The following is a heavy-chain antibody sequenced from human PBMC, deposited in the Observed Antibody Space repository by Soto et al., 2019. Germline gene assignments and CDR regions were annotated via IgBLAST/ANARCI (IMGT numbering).Heavy chain of an antibody. V-gene: IGHV4-59*12. CDR2: IYYSGST. J-gene: IGHJ6*02. CDR1: GGSISSYY. CDR3: ARGARSIAARRYYYYGMDV. D-gene: IGHD6-6*01. Sequence: PSETLSLTCTVSGGSISSYYWSWIRQPPGKGLEWIGYIYYSGSTNYNPSLKSRVTISVDTSKNQFSLKLSSVTAADTAVYYCARGARSIAARRYYYYGMDVWGQGTTVTVSS.